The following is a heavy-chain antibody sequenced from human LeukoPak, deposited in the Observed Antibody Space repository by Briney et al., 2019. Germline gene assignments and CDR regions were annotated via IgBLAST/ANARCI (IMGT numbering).Heavy chain of an antibody. CDR1: GGTFSSYA. Sequence: ASVKVSCKASGGTFSSYAISWVRQAPGQGLEWMGGIIPILGTANYAQKFQGRVTITTDESTSTAYMELSSLRSEDTAVYYCARTGLYDFGIDYWGQGTLVTVSS. CDR3: ARTGLYDFGIDY. V-gene: IGHV1-69*05. J-gene: IGHJ4*02. CDR2: IIPILGTA. D-gene: IGHD3-3*01.